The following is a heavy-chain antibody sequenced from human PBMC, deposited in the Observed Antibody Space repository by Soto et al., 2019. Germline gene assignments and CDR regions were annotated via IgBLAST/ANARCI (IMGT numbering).Heavy chain of an antibody. V-gene: IGHV3-11*06. J-gene: IGHJ6*02. CDR2: ISGRNTFT. CDR3: ARDGGVIIPGAIVGGYGLDV. CDR1: GFTFSDYY. Sequence: GGSLRLSCAASGFTFSDYYMSWIRQAPGKGLEWISYISGRNTFTQYADSVKGRFTISRDNAKNSLYLQLNSLTAEDTAVYYCARDGGVIIPGAIVGGYGLDVWGQGTTVTVSS. D-gene: IGHD2-2*02.